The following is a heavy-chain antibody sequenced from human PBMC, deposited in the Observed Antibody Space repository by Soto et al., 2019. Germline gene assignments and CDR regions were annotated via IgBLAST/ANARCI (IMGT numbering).Heavy chain of an antibody. J-gene: IGHJ4*02. D-gene: IGHD3-16*01. Sequence: QVQLQQWGAGLLKPSETLSLTCAVYGGSFSGYYWSWIRQPPGKGLEWIGEINHSGSTNYNPSLKSRVTISVDTSKNQFSLKLSSVTAADMAVYYCARITFNAFDYWGQGTLVTVSS. CDR3: ARITFNAFDY. CDR2: INHSGST. V-gene: IGHV4-34*01. CDR1: GGSFSGYY.